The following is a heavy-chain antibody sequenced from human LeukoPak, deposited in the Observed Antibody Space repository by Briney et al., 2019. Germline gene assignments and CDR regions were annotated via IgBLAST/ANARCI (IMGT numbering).Heavy chain of an antibody. CDR3: AGGKGYTYGPTVF. CDR2: INPNSGGT. Sequence: ASVKVSCKASGYTFTGYYTHWVRQAPGQGLEWMGWINPNSGGTNYAQKFQGRVTMTRDTSISTGYMELSRLTSDDTAVYYCAGGKGYTYGPTVFWGQGTMVTVSS. CDR1: GYTFTGYY. D-gene: IGHD5-18*01. V-gene: IGHV1-2*02. J-gene: IGHJ3*01.